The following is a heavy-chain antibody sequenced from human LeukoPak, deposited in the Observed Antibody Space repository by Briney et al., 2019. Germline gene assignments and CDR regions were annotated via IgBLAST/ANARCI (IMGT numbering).Heavy chain of an antibody. Sequence: ASVKVSCKASGYTFTSYGISWVRQAPGQGLEWMGWINPNSGGTNYAQKFQGRVTMTRDTSISTAYMELSRLRSDDTAVNYCARGYCSGGSCLYYYYYYMDVWGKGTTVTVSS. CDR2: INPNSGGT. D-gene: IGHD2-15*01. CDR3: ARGYCSGGSCLYYYYYYMDV. J-gene: IGHJ6*03. V-gene: IGHV1-2*02. CDR1: GYTFTSYG.